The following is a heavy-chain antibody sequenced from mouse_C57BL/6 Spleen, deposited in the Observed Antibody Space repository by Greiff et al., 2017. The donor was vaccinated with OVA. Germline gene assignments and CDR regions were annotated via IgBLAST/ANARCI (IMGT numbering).Heavy chain of an antibody. CDR3: ARDYYDYDWFAY. Sequence: QVQLKESGPGLVQPSQSLSITCTVSGFSLTSYGVHWVRQSPGKGLAWLGVIWSGGSTDYNAAFISRLSISKDNSKSQVFFKMNSLQADDTAIYSCARDYYDYDWFAYWCQGTLVTVSA. J-gene: IGHJ3*01. D-gene: IGHD2-4*01. CDR2: IWSGGST. V-gene: IGHV2-2*01. CDR1: GFSLTSYG.